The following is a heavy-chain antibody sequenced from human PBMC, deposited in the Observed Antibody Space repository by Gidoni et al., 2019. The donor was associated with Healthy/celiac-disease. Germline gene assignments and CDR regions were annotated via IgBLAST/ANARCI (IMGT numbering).Heavy chain of an antibody. J-gene: IGHJ6*02. CDR3: ARVVDSSSWYGYYYGMDV. Sequence: QVQLVQSGAEVKKPGASVKVSCKASGYTFTGYYMHWVRQAPGQGLEWMGWINPNSGGTNYAQKFQGRVTMTRDTSISTAYMELSRLRSDDTAVYYCARVVDSSSWYGYYYGMDVWGQGTTVTVSS. CDR2: INPNSGGT. V-gene: IGHV1-2*02. D-gene: IGHD6-13*01. CDR1: GYTFTGYY.